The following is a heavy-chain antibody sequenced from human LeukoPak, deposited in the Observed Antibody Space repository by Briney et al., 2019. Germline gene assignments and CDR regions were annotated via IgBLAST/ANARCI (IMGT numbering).Heavy chain of an antibody. V-gene: IGHV4-34*01. Sequence: SETLSLTCAVYGGPFSGYYWSWIRQPPGKGLEWIGEINHSGSTNYNPSLKSRVTISVDTSKNQFSLKLRSVTAADTAVYYCARTRWLQSLFDYWGQGTLVTVSS. CDR3: ARTRWLQSLFDY. CDR1: GGPFSGYY. D-gene: IGHD5-24*01. CDR2: INHSGST. J-gene: IGHJ4*02.